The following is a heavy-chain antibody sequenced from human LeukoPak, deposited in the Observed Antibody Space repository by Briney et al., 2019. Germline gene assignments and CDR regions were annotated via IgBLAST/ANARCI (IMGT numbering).Heavy chain of an antibody. D-gene: IGHD4-17*01. V-gene: IGHV4-34*01. CDR3: ARLCDYGDYGAHFQH. CDR1: GGSFSGYY. CDR2: INHSGST. Sequence: SETLSLTCAVYGGSFSGYYWSWIRQPPGKGLEWIGEINHSGSTNYNPSLKSRVTISVDTSKNQFSLKLSSVTAADTAVYYCARLCDYGDYGAHFQHWGQGTLVTVSS. J-gene: IGHJ1*01.